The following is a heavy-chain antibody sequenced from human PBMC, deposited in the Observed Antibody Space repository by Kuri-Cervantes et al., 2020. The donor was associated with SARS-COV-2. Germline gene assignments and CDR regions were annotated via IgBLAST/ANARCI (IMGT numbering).Heavy chain of an antibody. CDR1: GFTVSSNN. Sequence: GEALKISCAASGFTVSSNNMSWGRQAPGKGLEWVSVIYSGGSTYYADSVKGRFTISRDNSKNTLYLQMNSLRAEDTAVYYCAKSSGTANGGFDPWGQGTLVTVSS. V-gene: IGHV3-66*02. CDR2: IYSGGST. CDR3: AKSSGTANGGFDP. J-gene: IGHJ5*02. D-gene: IGHD6-19*01.